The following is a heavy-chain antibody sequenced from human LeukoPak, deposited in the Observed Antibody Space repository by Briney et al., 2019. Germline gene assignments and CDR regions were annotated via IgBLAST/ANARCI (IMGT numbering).Heavy chain of an antibody. Sequence: ASVKVSCKVSGYTLTELSMHWVRQAPGKGLEWMGGFDPEDGETIYAQKFQGRVTITADESTSTAYMELSSLRSEDTAVYYCARGSEQWELLWYRGQGTLVTVSS. V-gene: IGHV1-24*01. CDR1: GYTLTELS. J-gene: IGHJ4*02. D-gene: IGHD1-26*01. CDR3: ARGSEQWELLWY. CDR2: FDPEDGET.